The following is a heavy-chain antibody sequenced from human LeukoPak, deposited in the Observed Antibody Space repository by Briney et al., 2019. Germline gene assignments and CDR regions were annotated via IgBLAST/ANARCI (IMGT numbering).Heavy chain of an antibody. CDR2: IWNDGTDK. D-gene: IGHD4-11*01. J-gene: IGHJ4*02. CDR1: GFTFSHYG. Sequence: GGSLRLSCATSGFTFSHYGVHWVRQAPGKGLEWVAVIWNDGTDKYYGDSVKGRFTISRDNSKNTVYLQMNSLRVEDTAVYYCAKDAQRGFDFSNSLESWGQGTLVTVSS. CDR3: AKDAQRGFDFSNSLES. V-gene: IGHV3-33*06.